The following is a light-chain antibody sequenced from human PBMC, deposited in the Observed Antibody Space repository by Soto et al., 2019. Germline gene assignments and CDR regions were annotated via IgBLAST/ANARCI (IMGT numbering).Light chain of an antibody. CDR1: QSISSSY. V-gene: IGKV3-20*01. CDR2: GAS. CDR3: QQYGSSSWT. J-gene: IGKJ1*01. Sequence: TLSLSPGKRATLSCRASQSISSSYLAWYQQRPGQAPRLLIYGASSRATGILDRFSGSGSGTEFTLTISRLEPEDFAVYYCQQYGSSSWTFGQGTKVDIK.